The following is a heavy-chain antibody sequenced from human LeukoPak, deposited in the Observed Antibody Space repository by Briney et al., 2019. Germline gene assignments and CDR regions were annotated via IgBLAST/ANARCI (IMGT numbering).Heavy chain of an antibody. Sequence: GGSLRLSCAASGFTFSSYSMNWVRQAPGKGLEWVSSISSSSSYIYYADSVKGRFTISRDNAKNSLYLQMNSLRAEDTAVYYCARDHSNYYGSGSLDYWGQGTLVTVSS. CDR3: ARDHSNYYGSGSLDY. CDR1: GFTFSSYS. V-gene: IGHV3-21*01. J-gene: IGHJ4*02. CDR2: ISSSSSYI. D-gene: IGHD3-10*01.